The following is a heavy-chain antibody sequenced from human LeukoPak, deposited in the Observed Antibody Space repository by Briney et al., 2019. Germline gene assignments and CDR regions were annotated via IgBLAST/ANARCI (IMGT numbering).Heavy chain of an antibody. Sequence: PSETLSLTCTVSGYSISSGYYWGWIRQSPGKGLEWIGSIYYSGSTYYNPSLRSRVTISVDTSKNQFSLKLSSVTAADTAVYYCARDTRGSYNYYFDYWGQGTLVTVSS. D-gene: IGHD1-26*01. CDR3: ARDTRGSYNYYFDY. CDR1: GYSISSGYY. CDR2: IYYSGST. J-gene: IGHJ4*02. V-gene: IGHV4-38-2*02.